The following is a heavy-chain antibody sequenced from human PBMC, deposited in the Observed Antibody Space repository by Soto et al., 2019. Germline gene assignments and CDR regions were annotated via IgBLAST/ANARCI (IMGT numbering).Heavy chain of an antibody. J-gene: IGHJ4*02. CDR3: ARDNPGGYDFWSGYYTRMGYFDY. V-gene: IGHV1-18*01. CDR2: ISAYNGNT. Sequence: ASVKVCCKASGYTFTSYGISWVRQAPGQGLEWMGWISAYNGNTNYAQKLQGRVTMTTDTSTSTAYMELRSLRSDDTAVYYCARDNPGGYDFWSGYYTRMGYFDYWGQGTLVTVSS. D-gene: IGHD3-3*01. CDR1: GYTFTSYG.